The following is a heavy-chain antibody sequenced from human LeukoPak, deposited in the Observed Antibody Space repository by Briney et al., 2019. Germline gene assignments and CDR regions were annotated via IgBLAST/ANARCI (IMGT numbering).Heavy chain of an antibody. Sequence: PSETLSLTCTVSGGSISSSSYYWGWIRQPPGKGLEWIGSIYYSGSTYYNPSLKSRVTISVDTSKNQFSLKLSSVTAADTAVYYCARHSPIVVVPAATRLPLGVDYWGQGTLVTVSS. V-gene: IGHV4-39*01. CDR3: ARHSPIVVVPAATRLPLGVDY. D-gene: IGHD2-2*01. J-gene: IGHJ4*02. CDR2: IYYSGST. CDR1: GGSISSSSYY.